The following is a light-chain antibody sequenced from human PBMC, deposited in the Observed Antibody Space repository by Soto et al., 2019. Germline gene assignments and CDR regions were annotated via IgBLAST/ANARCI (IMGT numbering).Light chain of an antibody. V-gene: IGKV3-20*01. CDR3: QYQGT. J-gene: IGKJ4*01. CDR2: DTS. CDR1: QSVGRRY. Sequence: VLTQSPGTLSLSPGERATLSCRASQSVGRRYLAWYQQKPGQAPMLLIYDTSERASDIPDRFSGSGSGTDFTLTISRLVPEDFAVYYCQYQGTFGGGTKVEIK.